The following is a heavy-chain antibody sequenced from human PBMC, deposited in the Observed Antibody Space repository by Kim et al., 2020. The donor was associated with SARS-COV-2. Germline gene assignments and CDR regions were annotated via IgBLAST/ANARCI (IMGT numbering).Heavy chain of an antibody. D-gene: IGHD5-12*01. V-gene: IGHV3-49*03. CDR1: GFTFGDYA. Sequence: GGSLRLSCTASGFTFGDYAMSWFRQAPGKGLEWVGFIRSKAYGGTTEYAASVKGRFTISRDDSKSIAYLQMNSLKTEDTAVYYCTRGGPYSGYDYPPWDYWGQGTLVTVSS. CDR2: IRSKAYGGTT. J-gene: IGHJ4*02. CDR3: TRGGPYSGYDYPPWDY.